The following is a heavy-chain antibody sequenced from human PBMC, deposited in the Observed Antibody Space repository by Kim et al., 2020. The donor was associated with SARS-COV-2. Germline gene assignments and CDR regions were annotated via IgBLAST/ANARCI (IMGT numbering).Heavy chain of an antibody. D-gene: IGHD3-3*01. V-gene: IGHV3-23*01. CDR1: GFTFSSYA. CDR3: AKVVVMDDYNYYYYYGMYV. CDR2: ISGGGVNK. Sequence: GGSLRLSCAASGFTFSSYAMSWVRQAPGKGLEWVSVISGGGVNKFYADSVRGRFTISRDNPKNTLYLQMNSLRDEDTALYYCAKVVVMDDYNYYYYYGMYVWGQGTAVTVSS. J-gene: IGHJ6*02.